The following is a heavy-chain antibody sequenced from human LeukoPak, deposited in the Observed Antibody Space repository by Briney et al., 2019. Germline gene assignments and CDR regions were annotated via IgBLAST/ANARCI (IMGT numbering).Heavy chain of an antibody. Sequence: PSETLSLTCSVSGASISSSSYYWGRIRQPPGKGLEWIGSIYYSGATYYNPSLKSRVTIFVDTSKNQFSLKLSSVTAADTAVYYCARLRNRWSDVFDIWGQGTMVTVSS. CDR3: ARLRNRWSDVFDI. CDR2: IYYSGAT. V-gene: IGHV4-39*01. J-gene: IGHJ3*02. CDR1: GASISSSSYY. D-gene: IGHD2-15*01.